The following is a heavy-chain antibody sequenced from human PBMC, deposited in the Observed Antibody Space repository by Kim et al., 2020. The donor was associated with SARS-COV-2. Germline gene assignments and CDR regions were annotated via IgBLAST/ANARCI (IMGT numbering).Heavy chain of an antibody. J-gene: IGHJ3*02. Sequence: GGSLRLSCAASGFTFSSYSMNWVRQAPGKGLEWVSSISSSSSYIYYADSVKGRFTISRDNAKNSLYLQMNSLRAEDTAVYYCARDLSRPVWGSYRYTPAAFDIWGQGTMVTVSS. CDR2: ISSSSSYI. CDR3: ARDLSRPVWGSYRYTPAAFDI. CDR1: GFTFSSYS. D-gene: IGHD3-16*02. V-gene: IGHV3-21*01.